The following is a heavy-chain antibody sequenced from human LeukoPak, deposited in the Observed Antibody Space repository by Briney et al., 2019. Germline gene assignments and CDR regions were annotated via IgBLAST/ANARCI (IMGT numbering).Heavy chain of an antibody. CDR3: ATDKPSGGIWSGYYFVRRAFAI. J-gene: IGHJ3*02. D-gene: IGHD3-3*01. CDR2: FDPEDGET. CDR1: GYTLTELS. V-gene: IGHV1-24*01. Sequence: ASVKVSCKVSGYTLTELSMHWVRQAPGKGLEWMGGFDPEDGETIYAQKFQGRVTMTEDTSTDTAYMELSSPRSEDTALYYCATDKPSGGIWSGYYFVRRAFAIWGQGTMVTVSS.